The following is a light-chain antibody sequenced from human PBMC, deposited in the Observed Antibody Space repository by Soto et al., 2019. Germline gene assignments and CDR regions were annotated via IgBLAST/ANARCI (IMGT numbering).Light chain of an antibody. J-gene: IGKJ1*01. Sequence: DIVMTQSPATLSVSPGERATLSCRASQTVGSDLVWYQQKPGHPPRLLIYGVSSRATGIPDRFSGSGSGTDFTLTISRLEPEDFAVYYCQQYGSSPRTFGQGTKVDIK. CDR2: GVS. CDR3: QQYGSSPRT. CDR1: QTVGSD. V-gene: IGKV3-20*01.